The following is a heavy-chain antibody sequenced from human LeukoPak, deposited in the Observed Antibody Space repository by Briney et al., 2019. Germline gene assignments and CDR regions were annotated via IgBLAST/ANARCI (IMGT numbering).Heavy chain of an antibody. D-gene: IGHD2-21*01. CDR2: ISDSGGTT. Sequence: PGGSLRLSCAASGFTFSNYDMTWVRHAPGEGLEWVSAISDSGGTTYYADSVKGRFTISRDNSKNTLYLQMNSLRAGDTAIYYWAKLTRRDRRSTAYPNWRDPWGQGTLVTVSS. CDR3: AKLTRRDRRSTAYPNWRDP. V-gene: IGHV3-23*01. J-gene: IGHJ5*02. CDR1: GFTFSNYD.